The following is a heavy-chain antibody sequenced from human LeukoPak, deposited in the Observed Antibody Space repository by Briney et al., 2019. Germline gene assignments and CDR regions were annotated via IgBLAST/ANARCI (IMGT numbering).Heavy chain of an antibody. CDR3: ASIGEMASDY. V-gene: IGHV1-46*01. Sequence: ASVKVSCKASGYTFTSYYMHWVRQAPGQGLEWMGIINPSGGSTSYAQKFQGRVTMTRDMSTSTVYMELSCLRSEDTAVYYCASIGEMASDYWGQGTLVTVSS. D-gene: IGHD5-24*01. CDR2: INPSGGST. J-gene: IGHJ4*02. CDR1: GYTFTSYY.